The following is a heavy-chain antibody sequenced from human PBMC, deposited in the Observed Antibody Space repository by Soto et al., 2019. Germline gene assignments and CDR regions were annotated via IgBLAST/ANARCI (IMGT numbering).Heavy chain of an antibody. Sequence: PGGSLRLSCAASGFTFSSYAMSWVRQAPGKGLEWVSAISGSGGSTYYADSVKGRFTISRDNSKNTLYLQMNSLRAEDTAVYYCAKDLNSGYDPSSYYFDYWGQGTLVTVSS. V-gene: IGHV3-23*01. CDR2: ISGSGGST. D-gene: IGHD5-12*01. J-gene: IGHJ4*02. CDR1: GFTFSSYA. CDR3: AKDLNSGYDPSSYYFDY.